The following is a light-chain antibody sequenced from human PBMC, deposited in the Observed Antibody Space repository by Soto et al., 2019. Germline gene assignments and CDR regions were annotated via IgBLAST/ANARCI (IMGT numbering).Light chain of an antibody. Sequence: QSVLTQPPSASGSPGQSVTISCTGASSDIGAYNYVSWYQHHPGKAPKLIIYEVNKRPSGVPDRFSGSKSGFTASLTVSGLQAEDDDDYYCNSYAGNNILIFGGGTKLTVL. J-gene: IGLJ2*01. V-gene: IGLV2-8*01. CDR3: NSYAGNNILI. CDR2: EVN. CDR1: SSDIGAYNY.